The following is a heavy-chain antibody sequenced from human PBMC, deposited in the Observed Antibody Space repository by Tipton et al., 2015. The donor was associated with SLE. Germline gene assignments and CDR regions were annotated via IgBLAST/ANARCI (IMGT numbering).Heavy chain of an antibody. J-gene: IGHJ4*01. Sequence: QLVQSGGEVKKPGASVRISCSASGYTFRTYVINWVRQAPGQGLEWMGWISASNGDTKYAQRLQDRVTMTTDTSTDTAYLEVRSLRSDDTAVYFCASGVFSFGSETYSFDSWGQGTRVTVSS. D-gene: IGHD3-10*01. CDR3: ASGVFSFGSETYSFDS. V-gene: IGHV1-18*01. CDR1: GYTFRTYV. CDR2: ISASNGDT.